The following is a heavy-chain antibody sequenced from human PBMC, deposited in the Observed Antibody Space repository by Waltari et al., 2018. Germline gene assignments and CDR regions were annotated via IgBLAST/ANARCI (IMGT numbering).Heavy chain of an antibody. D-gene: IGHD6-19*01. CDR1: GFSLASYG. CDR2: IWYDGSNK. V-gene: IGHV3-33*01. CDR3: ARGSGWSYFDY. Sequence: QVQRVESVGGVVEPGSSVRLPCAAFGFSLASYGLHRFRQAPGKGLGWVAVIWYDGSNKYYADSVKGRFTISRDNSKNTLYLQMNSLRAEDTAVYYCARGSGWSYFDYWGQGTLVTVSS. J-gene: IGHJ4*02.